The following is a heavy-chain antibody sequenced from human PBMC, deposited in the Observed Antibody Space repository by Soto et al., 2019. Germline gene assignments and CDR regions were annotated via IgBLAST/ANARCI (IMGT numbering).Heavy chain of an antibody. D-gene: IGHD3-3*01. Sequence: GGSLRLACVASGFTFRTYAMSWVRQAPEGGLDCVSSISGNGGTTSNADSVKCRFAISRYNSNNTLYLQMNSLRAEYIPVYYCSITIFCVHYVWCQGIVVTVSS. J-gene: IGHJ4*02. CDR2: ISGNGGTT. CDR3: SITIFCVHYV. CDR1: GFTFRTYA. V-gene: IGHV3-23*01.